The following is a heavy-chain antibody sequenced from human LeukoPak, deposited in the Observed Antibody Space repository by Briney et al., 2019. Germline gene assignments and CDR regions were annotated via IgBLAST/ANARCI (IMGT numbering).Heavy chain of an antibody. Sequence: PSETLSLTCTVSGGSISSGGYYWSWIRQHPGKGLEWIGYIYYSGSTYYNPSLKGRVTISVDTSKNQFSLKLSSVTAADTAVYYCARARSYAKWYYFDYWGQGTLVTVSS. CDR1: GGSISSGGYY. CDR2: IYYSGST. D-gene: IGHD2-2*01. V-gene: IGHV4-31*03. CDR3: ARARSYAKWYYFDY. J-gene: IGHJ4*02.